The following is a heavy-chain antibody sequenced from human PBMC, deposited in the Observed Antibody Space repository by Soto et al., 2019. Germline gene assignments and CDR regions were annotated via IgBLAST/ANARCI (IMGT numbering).Heavy chain of an antibody. J-gene: IGHJ5*02. CDR2: INHSGST. CDR1: GGSFSGYY. V-gene: IGHV4-34*01. CDR3: ARVRKSVVRVMTPYNWFYP. Sequence: QVQLQQWGAGLLKPSETLSLTCAVYGGSFSGYYWSWIRQPPGKGLEWIGEINHSGSTNYNPSLKSRVTISVDASMNQFSLKLSSVTAADTAVYYCARVRKSVVRVMTPYNWFYPWGKGTLVTVSS. D-gene: IGHD3-16*01.